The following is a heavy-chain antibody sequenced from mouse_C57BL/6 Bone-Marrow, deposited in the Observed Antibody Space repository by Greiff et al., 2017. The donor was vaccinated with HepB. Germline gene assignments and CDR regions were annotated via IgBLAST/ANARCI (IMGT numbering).Heavy chain of an antibody. D-gene: IGHD1-1*01. Sequence: QVQLKQPGAELVKPGASVKMSCKASGYTFTSYWITWVKQRPGQGLEWIGDIYPGSGSTNYNEKFKSKATLTVDTSSSTAYMQLSSLTSEDSAVYYCARNYGSSDGVDYWGQGTSVTVSS. J-gene: IGHJ4*01. CDR1: GYTFTSYW. V-gene: IGHV1-55*01. CDR3: ARNYGSSDGVDY. CDR2: IYPGSGST.